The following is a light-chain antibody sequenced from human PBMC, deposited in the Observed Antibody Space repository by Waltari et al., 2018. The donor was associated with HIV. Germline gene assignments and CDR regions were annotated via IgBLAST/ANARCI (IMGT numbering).Light chain of an antibody. CDR3: QVWYSLTDPVV. V-gene: IGLV3-21*02. Sequence: SYVLTQPPSVSVAPGQTARITCGGSSIGSKSVHWYQQKPGQAPVLVVSDDSDRPSGIPERFSGSKSGNTATLTISRVEAVDEADYYCQVWYSLTDPVVFGGGTKLTVL. J-gene: IGLJ2*01. CDR1: SIGSKS. CDR2: DDS.